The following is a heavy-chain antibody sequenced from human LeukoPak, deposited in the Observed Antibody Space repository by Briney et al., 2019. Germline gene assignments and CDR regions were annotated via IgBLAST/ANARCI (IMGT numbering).Heavy chain of an antibody. Sequence: GGSLRLSCAASGFTFSSYSMNWVRQAPGKGLEWVSYISSSSSTIYYADSVKGRFTISRDYAKNSLYLQMNSLRAEDTAVYYCARTKSGPWVAFDIWGQGTMVTVSS. V-gene: IGHV3-48*04. J-gene: IGHJ3*02. CDR3: ARTKSGPWVAFDI. CDR1: GFTFSSYS. D-gene: IGHD2-15*01. CDR2: ISSSSSTI.